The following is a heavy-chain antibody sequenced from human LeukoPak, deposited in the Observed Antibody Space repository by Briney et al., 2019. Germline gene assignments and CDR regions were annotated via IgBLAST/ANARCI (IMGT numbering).Heavy chain of an antibody. CDR1: GFTFASYS. CDR3: ARVSGRLERQSDLDY. CDR2: ISGDSTYI. J-gene: IGHJ4*02. Sequence: GGSLRLSCAASGFTFASYSMNWVRQAPGKGLEWVSSISGDSTYIYNAGSVKGRFTISRDNAQASLYLQMISLRADDTAVCYCARVSGRLERQSDLDYWGQGTLVIVSS. D-gene: IGHD1-1*01. V-gene: IGHV3-21*01.